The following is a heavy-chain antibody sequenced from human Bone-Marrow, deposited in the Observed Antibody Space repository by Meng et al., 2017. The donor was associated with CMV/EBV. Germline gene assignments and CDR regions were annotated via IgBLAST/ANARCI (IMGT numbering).Heavy chain of an antibody. CDR1: ANTFNNYY. CDR2: IGAYSGGT. Sequence: CRPSANTFNNYYISWVRQAPGQGLEWMGWIGAYSGGTTYAQTFQDRVVMTTDTSTRTVYMDLRSLKYDDTAVYYCASGGGRSHFDSWGQGTLVTVSS. CDR3: ASGGGRSHFDS. J-gene: IGHJ4*02. D-gene: IGHD3-16*01. V-gene: IGHV1-18*01.